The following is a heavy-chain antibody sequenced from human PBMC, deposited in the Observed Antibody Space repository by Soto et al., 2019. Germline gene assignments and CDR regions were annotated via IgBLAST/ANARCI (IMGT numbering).Heavy chain of an antibody. J-gene: IGHJ6*02. CDR1: GGTFSSYA. D-gene: IGHD2-2*01. Sequence: QVQLVQSGAEVKKPGSSVKVSCKASGGTFSSYAISWVRQAPGQGLEWMGGIIRIFDTANYAQKFQGRVTVTADESTSTDYMELSSLTYEDTAVYYCARGNEYQLLANYYYGMDVWGQGATVTVSS. V-gene: IGHV1-69*01. CDR2: IIRIFDTA. CDR3: ARGNEYQLLANYYYGMDV.